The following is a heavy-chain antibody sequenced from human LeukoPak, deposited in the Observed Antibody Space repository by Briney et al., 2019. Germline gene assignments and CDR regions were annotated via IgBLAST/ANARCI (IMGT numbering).Heavy chain of an antibody. J-gene: IGHJ4*02. V-gene: IGHV4-34*01. CDR2: INHSGST. CDR1: GGSFSGYY. Sequence: PSETLSLTCAVYGGSFSGYYWSWIRQPPGKGLEWIGEINHSGSTNYNPSLKSRVTISVDTSKNQFSLKLSSVTAADTAVYYCAGVFGADWGQGTLVTVSS. D-gene: IGHD3-10*01. CDR3: AGVFGAD.